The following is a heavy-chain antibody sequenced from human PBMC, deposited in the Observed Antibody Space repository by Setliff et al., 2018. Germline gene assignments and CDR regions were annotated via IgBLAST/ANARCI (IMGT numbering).Heavy chain of an antibody. CDR2: IYYSGST. Sequence: PSETLSLTCTVSGASISSHYWHWIRQPPGKGLEWIGYIYYSGSTNYNPSLKSRVTISVDTSKNQFSLKLNSVTAADTAVYYCARSGIRAARSDPPFDYWGQGTLVTVSS. D-gene: IGHD6-6*01. CDR1: GASISSHY. CDR3: ARSGIRAARSDPPFDY. V-gene: IGHV4-59*11. J-gene: IGHJ4*02.